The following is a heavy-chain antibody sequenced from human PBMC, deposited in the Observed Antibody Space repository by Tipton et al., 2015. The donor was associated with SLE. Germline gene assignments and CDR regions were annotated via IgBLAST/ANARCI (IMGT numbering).Heavy chain of an antibody. V-gene: IGHV4-34*01. D-gene: IGHD1-26*01. CDR3: EGGELLGFDY. J-gene: IGHJ4*02. CDR1: GGSFSGYY. CDR2: INHSGST. Sequence: TLSLTCAVYGGSFSGYYWSWIRQPPGKGLEWIGEINHSGSTYYNPSLKSRVTISVDTSKNQFSLKLSSVTAADTAVYYCEGGELLGFDYWGQGTLATVSS.